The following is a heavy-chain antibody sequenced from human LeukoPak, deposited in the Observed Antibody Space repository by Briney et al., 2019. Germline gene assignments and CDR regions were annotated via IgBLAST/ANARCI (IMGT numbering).Heavy chain of an antibody. Sequence: ASVKVSCKASGYTFTSYAMHWVRQAPGQRLEWMGWINAGNGNTKYSQKFQDRVTITRDTSASTAYMELSSLRSEDTAVYYCAREYYYDSSGYYFDYWGQGTLVTVSS. CDR3: AREYYYDSSGYYFDY. D-gene: IGHD3-22*01. J-gene: IGHJ4*02. CDR2: INAGNGNT. V-gene: IGHV1-3*01. CDR1: GYTFTSYA.